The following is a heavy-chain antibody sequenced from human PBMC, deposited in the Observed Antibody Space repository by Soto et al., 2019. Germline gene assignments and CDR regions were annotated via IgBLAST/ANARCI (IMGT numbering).Heavy chain of an antibody. J-gene: IGHJ5*02. V-gene: IGHV3-23*01. CDR1: GFTFSSYA. CDR2: ISGSGGST. D-gene: IGHD3-22*01. Sequence: GGSLRLSCAASGFTFSSYAMSWVRQAPGKGLEWVSAISGSGGSTYYADSVKGRFTISRDNSKNTLYLQMNSLRAEDTAVYYCAKEGITMIVVVMALGWFDPWGHGTLVTVSS. CDR3: AKEGITMIVVVMALGWFDP.